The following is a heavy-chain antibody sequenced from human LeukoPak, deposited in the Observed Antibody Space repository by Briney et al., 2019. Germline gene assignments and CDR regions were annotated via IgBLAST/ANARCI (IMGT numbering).Heavy chain of an antibody. CDR3: ARDTSGTYSPFDY. CDR1: GYTFTSYC. J-gene: IGHJ4*02. D-gene: IGHD3-10*01. CDR2: ISASNDNT. Sequence: ASVKVSCKASGYTFTSYCLSWVRQAPGQGLEWMGWISASNDNTHYAQKLQGRVTMTTDTSTSTAYMELKSLTSDDTAVYYFARDTSGTYSPFDYWGQGTLVTVSS. V-gene: IGHV1-18*01.